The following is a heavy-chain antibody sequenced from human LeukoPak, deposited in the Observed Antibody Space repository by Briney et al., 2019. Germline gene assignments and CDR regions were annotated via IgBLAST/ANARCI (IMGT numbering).Heavy chain of an antibody. D-gene: IGHD6-19*01. CDR3: AREGPGYSSGWWGD. CDR1: GFTFDDYA. CDR2: ISWNSGSI. J-gene: IGHJ4*02. Sequence: GGSLRLSCAASGFTFDDYAMHWVRQAPGKGLEWVSGISWNSGSIGYADSVKGRFTISRDNAKNSLYLQMNSLRAEDTAVYYCAREGPGYSSGWWGDWGQGTLVTVSS. V-gene: IGHV3-9*01.